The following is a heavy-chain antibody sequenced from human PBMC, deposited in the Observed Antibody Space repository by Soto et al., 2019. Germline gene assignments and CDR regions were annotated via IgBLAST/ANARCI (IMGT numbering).Heavy chain of an antibody. V-gene: IGHV1-69*06. CDR1: GGTFSSYA. J-gene: IGHJ6*02. Sequence: QVQLVQSGAEVKKPGSSVKVSCKASGGTFSSYAISWVRQAPGQGLEWMGGIIPIFGTANYAQKVQGRVTITADKSTSTAYMELSSLRSEDTAVYYCARGGDIVVVPAASYYYYGMDVWGQGTTVTVSS. CDR3: ARGGDIVVVPAASYYYYGMDV. CDR2: IIPIFGTA. D-gene: IGHD2-2*01.